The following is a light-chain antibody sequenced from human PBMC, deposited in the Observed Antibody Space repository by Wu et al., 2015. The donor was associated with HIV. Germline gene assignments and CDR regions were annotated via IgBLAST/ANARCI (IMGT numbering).Light chain of an antibody. Sequence: EIVMTQSPATLSVSPGERATLSCRASQSVSSNLAWYQQKPGQAPWLLIYGASTRATGIPARFSGSGSGTEFTLTISSMQSEDFAVYYCQQYNNGPRTFGQGTKVEVK. J-gene: IGKJ1*01. CDR2: GAS. CDR3: QQYNNGPRT. V-gene: IGKV3-15*01. CDR1: QSVSSN.